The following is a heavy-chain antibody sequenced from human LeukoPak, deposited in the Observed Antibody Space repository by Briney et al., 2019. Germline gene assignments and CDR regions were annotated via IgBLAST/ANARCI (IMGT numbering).Heavy chain of an antibody. Sequence: SETLSLTCTVSGGSISSYYWSWIRQPAGKGLEWIGRIYTSGSTNYNPSLKSRVTMPVDTSKNQFSLKLSSVTAADTAVYYCARSPYYDYVWGSYRYPYYFDYWGQGTLVTVSS. D-gene: IGHD3-16*02. J-gene: IGHJ4*02. V-gene: IGHV4-4*07. CDR1: GGSISSYY. CDR3: ARSPYYDYVWGSYRYPYYFDY. CDR2: IYTSGST.